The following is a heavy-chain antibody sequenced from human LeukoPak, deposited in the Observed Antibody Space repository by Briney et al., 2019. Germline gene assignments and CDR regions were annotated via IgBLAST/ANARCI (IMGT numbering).Heavy chain of an antibody. CDR2: LYYSGST. D-gene: IGHD3-16*01. J-gene: IGHJ3*01. CDR3: ARANMIISAFDF. CDR1: GGSTSSYY. V-gene: IGHV4-59*01. Sequence: KPSETLSLTCTVSGGSTSSYYWSWIRQPPGKGLEWIGSLYYSGSTNSNPSLKTRVTMSVDTYKNRFSLNLSSMTAADTAVYYCARANMIISAFDFWGQGTMVTVSS.